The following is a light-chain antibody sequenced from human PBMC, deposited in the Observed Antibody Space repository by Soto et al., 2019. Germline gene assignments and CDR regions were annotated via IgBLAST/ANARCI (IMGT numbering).Light chain of an antibody. CDR3: QQYSTYSGA. CDR2: DAS. J-gene: IGKJ1*01. Sequence: DIQMTQSPSTLSASVGDRITITCRASQSISSWLAWYQQKPGKAPKFLIYDASRLESGVPSRFSGSASGTEFTLTISSLQPDDFATYYCQQYSTYSGAFGQGTKVEIK. V-gene: IGKV1-5*01. CDR1: QSISSW.